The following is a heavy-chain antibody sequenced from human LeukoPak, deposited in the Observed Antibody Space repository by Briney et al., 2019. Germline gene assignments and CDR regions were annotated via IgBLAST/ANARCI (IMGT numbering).Heavy chain of an antibody. CDR3: ARDHGSGSYSSLNYYYGMDV. Sequence: AGGSLRLSCEVSGLTFSNVWMHWVRQAPGKGLEWVAVISYDGSNKYYADSVKGRFTISRDNSKNTLYLQMNSLRAEDTAVYYCARDHGSGSYSSLNYYYGMDVWGQGTTVTVSS. CDR2: ISYDGSNK. J-gene: IGHJ6*02. CDR1: GLTFSNVW. V-gene: IGHV3-30*03. D-gene: IGHD3-10*01.